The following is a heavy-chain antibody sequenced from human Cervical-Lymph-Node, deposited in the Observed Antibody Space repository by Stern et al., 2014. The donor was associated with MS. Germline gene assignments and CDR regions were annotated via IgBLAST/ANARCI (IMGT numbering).Heavy chain of an antibody. V-gene: IGHV3-30*03. D-gene: IGHD6-13*01. CDR1: GFSLTTHG. J-gene: IGHJ4*02. Sequence: VQLVQSGGGVVQPGGSLTLSCAASGFSLTTHGMHWVRQAPGKGLEWVAMTSYDGREKCYADSVIGRFTVSRANSENTLFLQLNSLRAEDTAVYYCARDKANSWSFDYWGQGTLVAVSS. CDR3: ARDKANSWSFDY. CDR2: TSYDGREK.